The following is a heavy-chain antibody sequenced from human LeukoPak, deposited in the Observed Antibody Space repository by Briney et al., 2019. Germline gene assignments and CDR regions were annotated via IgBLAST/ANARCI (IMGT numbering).Heavy chain of an antibody. V-gene: IGHV3-73*01. Sequence: GGSLRLSCATSGFTFSGSTMHWVRQASGKGLEWVGRIRSKANSYATAYAASVKGRFTISRDDSKNTAYLQMNSLKTEDTAVYYCTRTGYDSSGYSSDYWGQGTLVTVSS. J-gene: IGHJ4*02. CDR2: IRSKANSYAT. CDR1: GFTFSGST. D-gene: IGHD3-22*01. CDR3: TRTGYDSSGYSSDY.